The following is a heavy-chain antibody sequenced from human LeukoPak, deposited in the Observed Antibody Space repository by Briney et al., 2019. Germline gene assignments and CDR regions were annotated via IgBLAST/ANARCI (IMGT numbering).Heavy chain of an antibody. CDR1: GDSTSSYY. CDR3: ARGGTYYYDFDY. V-gene: IGHV4-59*01. D-gene: IGHD3-10*01. Sequence: SETLSLTCTVSGDSTSSYYWSWIRQPPGKGLEWIGYIYYSGSTNYNPSLKSRVTISVDTSKNQFSLKLTSVTAADTAVYYCARGGTYYYDFDYWGQGTLVTVSS. J-gene: IGHJ4*02. CDR2: IYYSGST.